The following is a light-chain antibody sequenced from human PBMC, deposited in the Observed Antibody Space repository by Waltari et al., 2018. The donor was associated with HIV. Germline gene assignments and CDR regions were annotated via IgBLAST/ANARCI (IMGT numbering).Light chain of an antibody. CDR1: SGHSSYA. CDR2: FNSDGSH. V-gene: IGLV4-69*01. J-gene: IGLJ3*02. CDR3: QTWGTLNLV. Sequence: QLVLTQSPSASASLGASVKLTCTLSSGHSSYAIAWHQQQPEKGPRYLMKFNSDGSHSKGDGIPDRFSGSSSGAERYLTISSLQSEDKADYYCQTWGTLNLVFGGGTKLTVL.